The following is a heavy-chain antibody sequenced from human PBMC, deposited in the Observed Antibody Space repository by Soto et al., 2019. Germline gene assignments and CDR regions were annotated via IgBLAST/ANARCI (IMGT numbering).Heavy chain of an antibody. CDR1: GFTFSSYA. D-gene: IGHD3-22*01. V-gene: IGHV3-23*01. Sequence: EVHLLESGGGLVQPGGSLRLSCAASGFTFSSYAMSWVRQAPGKGLEWVSAINGSGGSTYYADSVKGRFTISRDNSKNTLSLHMNGLRADDTGVYSCAKASGYYDSSGYVPYWGQGALVTVSS. CDR3: AKASGYYDSSGYVPY. J-gene: IGHJ4*02. CDR2: INGSGGST.